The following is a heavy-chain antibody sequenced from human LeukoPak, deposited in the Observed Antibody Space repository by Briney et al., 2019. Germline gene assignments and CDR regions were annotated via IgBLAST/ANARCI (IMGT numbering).Heavy chain of an antibody. CDR3: ARQVEGGDCAFDI. CDR2: IYPGDSDT. J-gene: IGHJ3*02. CDR1: GYTFTSYW. Sequence: GASVKVSCKASGYTFTSYWIGWVRQMPGKGLEWMGIIYPGDSDTRYSPSFQGQVTISADKSISTAYLQWSSLKASDTAMYYCARQVEGGDCAFDIWGQGTMVTVSS. V-gene: IGHV5-51*01. D-gene: IGHD2-21*02.